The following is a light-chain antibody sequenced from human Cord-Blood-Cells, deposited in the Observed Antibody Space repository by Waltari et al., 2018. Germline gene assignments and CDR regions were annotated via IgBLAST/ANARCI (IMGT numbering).Light chain of an antibody. CDR2: AAS. V-gene: IGKV1-39*01. CDR3: QQSYSTWT. CDR1: QRISSY. Sequence: DIQMTQSPSSLSASVGDRVTITPRANQRISSYLNWYQQKPGKAPKLLTYAASSLQSGVPSRFSGSGSGTDFTLTISSLQPADFATYYCQQSYSTWTFGQGTKVEIK. J-gene: IGKJ1*01.